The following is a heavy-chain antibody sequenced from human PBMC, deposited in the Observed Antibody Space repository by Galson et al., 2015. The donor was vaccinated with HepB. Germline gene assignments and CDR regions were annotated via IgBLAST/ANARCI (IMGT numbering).Heavy chain of an antibody. D-gene: IGHD2-15*01. V-gene: IGHV4-39*07. CDR2: LYYTGST. J-gene: IGHJ3*02. Sequence: ETLSLTCTVSGGSIRSGSYYWGWVRQPPGKGLEWIGSLYYTGSTYYKPSLKSRVTISVDTSKNQFSLKLSSVTAADTAVYYCAREGDIGVVRGSRPNDAFEIWGQGTRVTVSS. CDR3: AREGDIGVVRGSRPNDAFEI. CDR1: GGSIRSGSYY.